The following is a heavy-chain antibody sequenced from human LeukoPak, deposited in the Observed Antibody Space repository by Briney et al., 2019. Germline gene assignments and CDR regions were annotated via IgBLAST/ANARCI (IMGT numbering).Heavy chain of an antibody. Sequence: SETLSLTCAVYGGSFSGYYWSWIRQPPGKGLEWIGYIYYSGSTKYNPSLKSRVTISVDTSKNQFSLKLSSVTAADTAVYYCARGTWFYYDSSGYSDDWGQGTLVTVSS. CDR1: GGSFSGYY. J-gene: IGHJ4*02. D-gene: IGHD3-22*01. CDR3: ARGTWFYYDSSGYSDD. V-gene: IGHV4-59*08. CDR2: IYYSGST.